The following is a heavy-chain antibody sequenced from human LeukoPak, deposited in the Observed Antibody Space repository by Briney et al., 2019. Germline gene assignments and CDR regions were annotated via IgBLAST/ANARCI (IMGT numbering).Heavy chain of an antibody. CDR1: GFTFDDYG. V-gene: IGHV3-9*01. Sequence: GGSLRLSCAASGFTFDDYGMHWVRQAPGKGLEWVSGISWNSDSVGYADSVKGRFTISRDNAKNSLYLQMNSLRAEDTAVYYCAKDDDSKGFDYWGQGTLVTVSS. CDR2: ISWNSDSV. D-gene: IGHD1-1*01. J-gene: IGHJ4*02. CDR3: AKDDDSKGFDY.